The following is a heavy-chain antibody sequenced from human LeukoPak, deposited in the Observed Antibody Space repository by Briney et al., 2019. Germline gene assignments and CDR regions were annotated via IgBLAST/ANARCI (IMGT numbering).Heavy chain of an antibody. CDR1: GFTFNNYW. CDR3: ARDLDC. CDR2: IKQDGSDK. J-gene: IGHJ4*02. Sequence: PGGSLRLSCEASGFTFNNYWMSWVRQAPGKGLEWAANIKQDGSDKYYVDSVKGRFAISRDNAKNSLYLQMNSLRVDDTAVYYCARDLDCWGQGTLVSVSS. V-gene: IGHV3-7*03.